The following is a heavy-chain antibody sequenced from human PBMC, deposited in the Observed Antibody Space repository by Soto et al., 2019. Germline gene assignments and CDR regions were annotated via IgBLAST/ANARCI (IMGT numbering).Heavy chain of an antibody. J-gene: IGHJ4*02. CDR3: ARVGGSSGEFDY. D-gene: IGHD6-13*01. Sequence: PSETLSLTCTVSGGSISSYYWSWIRQPPGKGLEWIGYIYYSGSTNYNPSLKSRVTISVDTSKNQFSLKLSSVTAADTAVYYCARVGGSSGEFDYWGQGALVTVSS. CDR1: GGSISSYY. V-gene: IGHV4-59*01. CDR2: IYYSGST.